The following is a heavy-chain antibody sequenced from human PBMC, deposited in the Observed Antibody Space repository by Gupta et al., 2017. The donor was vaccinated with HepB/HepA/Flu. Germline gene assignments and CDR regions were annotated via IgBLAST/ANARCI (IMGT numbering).Heavy chain of an antibody. J-gene: IGHJ5*02. V-gene: IGHV1-3*01. CDR3: ARVGSIAAAGTSVWFDP. Sequence: QVQLVQSGAEVKKPGASVKVSCQASEYTFTSYAMHWVRQAPGQRLEWMGWINAGNGNTKYSQKFQGRVTITRDTSASTAYMELSSLRSEDTAVYYCARVGSIAAAGTSVWFDPWGQGTLVTGSS. D-gene: IGHD6-13*01. CDR2: INAGNGNT. CDR1: EYTFTSYA.